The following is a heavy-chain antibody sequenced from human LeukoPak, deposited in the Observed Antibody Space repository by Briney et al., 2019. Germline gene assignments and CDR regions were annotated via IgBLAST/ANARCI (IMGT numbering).Heavy chain of an antibody. Sequence: PGGSLRLSCAASGFTVSNIYMSWVRQAPGKGLEWVSVIYGGGGTYYADSVKGRFTISRDNSKNTLYLQMNSLRAEDTAVYYCARGQYDILTGLPLPDSWGQGTLVTVSS. CDR2: IYGGGGT. CDR3: ARGQYDILTGLPLPDS. J-gene: IGHJ4*02. V-gene: IGHV3-66*01. CDR1: GFTVSNIY. D-gene: IGHD3-9*01.